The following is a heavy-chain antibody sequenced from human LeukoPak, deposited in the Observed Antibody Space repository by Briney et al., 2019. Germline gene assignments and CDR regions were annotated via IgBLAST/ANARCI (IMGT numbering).Heavy chain of an antibody. J-gene: IGHJ6*03. CDR2: IRYDGSNK. CDR1: GFTFSSYG. V-gene: IGHV3-30*02. D-gene: IGHD3-22*01. CDR3: ARVGYYDSSGYPGEAGYYYYMDV. Sequence: PGGSLRLSCAASGFTFSSYGMHWVRQAPGKGLEWVAFIRYDGSNKYYADSVKGRFTISRDNSKNTLYLQMNSLRAEDTAVYYCARVGYYDSSGYPGEAGYYYYMDVWGKGTTVTVSS.